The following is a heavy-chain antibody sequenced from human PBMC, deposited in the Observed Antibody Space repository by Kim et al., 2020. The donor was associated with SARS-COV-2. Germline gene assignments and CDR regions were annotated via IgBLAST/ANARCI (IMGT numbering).Heavy chain of an antibody. J-gene: IGHJ4*02. V-gene: IGHV4-59*01. Sequence: NYNPSLKSRVTISVDTSNNQFSLKLSSVTAADTAVYYCARVRVVPAAIDYWGQGTLVTVSS. D-gene: IGHD2-2*01. CDR3: ARVRVVPAAIDY.